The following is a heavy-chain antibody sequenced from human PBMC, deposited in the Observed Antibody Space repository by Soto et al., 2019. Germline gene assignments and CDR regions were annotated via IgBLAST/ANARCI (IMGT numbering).Heavy chain of an antibody. J-gene: IGHJ2*01. CDR1: GGSFSGYY. CDR3: ARGNTYYDYVWGSYRYPRSYGYFDL. V-gene: IGHV4-34*01. CDR2: INHSGST. Sequence: QVQLQQWGAGLLKPSETLSLTCAVYGGSFSGYYWSWIRQPPGKGLEWIGEINHSGSTNYNPSLKSRVTISVDTSKNQFSLKLSFVTAADTAVDYCARGNTYYDYVWGSYRYPRSYGYFDLWGRGTLVTVSS. D-gene: IGHD3-16*02.